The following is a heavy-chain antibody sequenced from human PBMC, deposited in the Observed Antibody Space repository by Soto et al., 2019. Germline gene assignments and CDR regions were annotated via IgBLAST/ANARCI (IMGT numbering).Heavy chain of an antibody. J-gene: IGHJ4*02. CDR1: GGSISNHY. Sequence: QVQLQESGPGLVKPSETLSLTCSVSGGSISNHYWSWIRQPPGKGREWIGYIYYNGNTNYNPSLKSRVTMLVDTSRNQISLKLTTVTAADTAVYYCTRANWYSEYWGQGTLVTVSS. D-gene: IGHD7-27*01. CDR3: TRANWYSEY. CDR2: IYYNGNT. V-gene: IGHV4-59*11.